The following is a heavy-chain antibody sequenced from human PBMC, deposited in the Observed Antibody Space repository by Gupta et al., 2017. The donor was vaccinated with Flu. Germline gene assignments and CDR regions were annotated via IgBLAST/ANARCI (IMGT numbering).Heavy chain of an antibody. V-gene: IGHV3-23*01. D-gene: IGHD2-2*01. Sequence: EVQLLESGGGLVQPGGSLRLSCAASGFTFSSYAMSWVRQAPGRGLEWVSAISGSGGSTYYADSVKGRFTISRDNSKNTLYLQMNSLRAEDTAVYYCAKDLGRVVPAVPYYYGMDVWGQGTTVTVSS. CDR2: ISGSGGST. CDR1: GFTFSSYA. CDR3: AKDLGRVVPAVPYYYGMDV. J-gene: IGHJ6*02.